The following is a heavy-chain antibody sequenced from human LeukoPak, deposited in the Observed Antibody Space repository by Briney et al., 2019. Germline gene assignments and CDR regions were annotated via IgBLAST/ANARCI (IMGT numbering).Heavy chain of an antibody. CDR1: GFTFDDYG. CDR2: ITWNGDTT. D-gene: IGHD6-13*01. CDR3: ARAYTSSRHYYHYYMDV. J-gene: IGHJ6*03. V-gene: IGHV3-20*04. Sequence: GGSLRLSCAASGFTFDDYGMSWVRQAPGKGLEWVSGITWNGDTTGYADSVKGRFTISRDNAKNSLYLQMNSLRAEDTALYYCARAYTSSRHYYHYYMDVWGKGTTVTVSS.